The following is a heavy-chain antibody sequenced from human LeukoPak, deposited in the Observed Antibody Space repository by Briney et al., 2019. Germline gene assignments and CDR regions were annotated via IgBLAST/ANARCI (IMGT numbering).Heavy chain of an antibody. CDR3: ARDYGSGLIYYYYGMDV. D-gene: IGHD3-10*01. J-gene: IGHJ6*02. V-gene: IGHV1-18*01. CDR2: ISAYNGNT. CDR1: GYTFTSYG. Sequence: GASVKVSCKASGYTFTSYGISWVRQAPGQGLEWMGWISAYNGNTNYAQKLQGRVTMTTDTSTSTAYMELRSLRSDDTAVYYCARDYGSGLIYYYYGMDVWGQGTTVTVSS.